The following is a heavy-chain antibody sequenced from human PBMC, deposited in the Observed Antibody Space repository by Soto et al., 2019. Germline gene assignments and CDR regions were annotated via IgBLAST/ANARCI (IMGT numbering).Heavy chain of an antibody. J-gene: IGHJ4*02. CDR1: GGSISSGGYY. Sequence: PSETLSLTCTVSGGSISSGGYYWSWIRQPPGKGLEWIGEINHSGSTNYNPSLKSRVTISVDTSKNQFSLKLSSVTAADTAVYYCARADTAMVNYFDYWGQGTLVTVSS. CDR3: ARADTAMVNYFDY. V-gene: IGHV4-61*08. CDR2: INHSGST. D-gene: IGHD5-18*01.